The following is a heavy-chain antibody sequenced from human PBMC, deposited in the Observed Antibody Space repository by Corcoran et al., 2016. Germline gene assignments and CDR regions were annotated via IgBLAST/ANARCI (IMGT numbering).Heavy chain of an antibody. CDR3: AGGRWGGTSVVYYLDY. Sequence: QVPLLQSGTEVKKPGASVKVSCKASGYTFTNYAVHWVRQAPGQRLEWMAWINAGNGKTKYSQKFQDRVTLTRDTSAGTAYMEMTSLTSEDTAVYYCAGGRWGGTSVVYYLDYWGQGTLVTVSS. CDR2: INAGNGKT. CDR1: GYTFTNYA. J-gene: IGHJ4*02. D-gene: IGHD2-8*02. V-gene: IGHV1-3*01.